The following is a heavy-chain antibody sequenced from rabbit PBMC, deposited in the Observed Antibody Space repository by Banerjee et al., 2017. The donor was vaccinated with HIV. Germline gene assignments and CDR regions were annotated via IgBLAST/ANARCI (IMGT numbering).Heavy chain of an antibody. CDR2: INTSSGNT. Sequence: QEQLVESGGGLVQPEGSLTLTCTASGFTISSSYWICWVRQAPGKGLEWIACINTSSGNTHYASWAKGRFTISKTSSTTVTLQMTTLTAADTATYFCARDLGGVIGWNFNLWGQGTLVTVS. CDR1: GFTISSSYW. D-gene: IGHD1-1*01. V-gene: IGHV1S45*01. J-gene: IGHJ4*01. CDR3: ARDLGGVIGWNFNL.